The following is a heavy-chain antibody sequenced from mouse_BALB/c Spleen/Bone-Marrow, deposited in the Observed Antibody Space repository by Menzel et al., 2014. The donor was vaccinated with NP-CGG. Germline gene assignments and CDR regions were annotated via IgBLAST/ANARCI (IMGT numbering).Heavy chain of an antibody. Sequence: EVQLQQSGAELVKPGASVKLSCTASGFNIKDTYMHWVKQRPEQGLEWIGRIDPANGNTKYDPKFQGKATITADTSSNTAYLQLSSQTSEDTAVYYCARSRDYGSSYYAMDYWGQGTSVTVSS. D-gene: IGHD1-1*01. CDR1: GFNIKDTY. V-gene: IGHV14-3*02. CDR2: IDPANGNT. CDR3: ARSRDYGSSYYAMDY. J-gene: IGHJ4*01.